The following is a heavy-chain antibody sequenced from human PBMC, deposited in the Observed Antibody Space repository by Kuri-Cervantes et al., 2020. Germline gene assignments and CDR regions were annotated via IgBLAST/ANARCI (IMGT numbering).Heavy chain of an antibody. V-gene: IGHV4-38-2*02. CDR1: GYSISSGYY. CDR2: IYHSGST. Sequence: SETLSLTCAVSGYSISSGYYWGWIRQPPGKGLEWIGSIYHSGSTYYNPSLKSRVTISVDTSKNQFSLKLSSVTAADTAVYYCAGDGHKRSVNKFFRATTSSDKYYMDVWGKGTTVTVSS. D-gene: IGHD1-1*01. J-gene: IGHJ6*03. CDR3: AGDGHKRSVNKFFRATTSSDKYYMDV.